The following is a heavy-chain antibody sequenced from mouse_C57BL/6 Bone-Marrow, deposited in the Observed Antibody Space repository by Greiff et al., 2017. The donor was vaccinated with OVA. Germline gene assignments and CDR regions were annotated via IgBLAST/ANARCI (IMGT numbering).Heavy chain of an antibody. J-gene: IGHJ1*03. CDR1: GYTFTDYE. Sequence: QVQLKESGAELVRPGASVTLSCKASGYTFTDYEMHWVKQTPVHGLEWIGAIDPETGGTAYNQKFKGKAILTADKSSSTAYMELRSLTSEDSAVYYCTKGEPWNVWGTGTTVTVSS. V-gene: IGHV1-15*01. CDR2: IDPETGGT. CDR3: TKGEPWNV.